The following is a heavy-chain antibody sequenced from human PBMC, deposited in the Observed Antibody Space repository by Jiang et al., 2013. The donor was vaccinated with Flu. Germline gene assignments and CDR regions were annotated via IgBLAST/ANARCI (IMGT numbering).Heavy chain of an antibody. V-gene: IGHV1-18*01. Sequence: GQGLEWMGWISAYNGNTNYAQKLQGRVTMTTDTSTSTAYMELRSLRSDDTAVYYCAREFWVITGEFSGYFDLWGRGTLVTVSS. J-gene: IGHJ2*01. D-gene: IGHD7-27*01. CDR3: AREFWVITGEFSGYFDL. CDR2: ISAYNGNT.